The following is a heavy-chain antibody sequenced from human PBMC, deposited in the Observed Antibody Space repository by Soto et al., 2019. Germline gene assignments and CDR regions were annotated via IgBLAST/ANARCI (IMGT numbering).Heavy chain of an antibody. V-gene: IGHV4-39*01. Sequence: PSETLSLTCTVSGGSISSSSYYWGWIRQPPGKGLEWIGSIYYSGSTYYNPSLKSRVTISVGTSKNQFSLKLSSVTAADTAVYYCARQAKGEGLQYYYDSSGYYSLHFDYWGQGTLVTVSS. J-gene: IGHJ4*02. CDR1: GGSISSSSYY. CDR2: IYYSGST. CDR3: ARQAKGEGLQYYYDSSGYYSLHFDY. D-gene: IGHD3-22*01.